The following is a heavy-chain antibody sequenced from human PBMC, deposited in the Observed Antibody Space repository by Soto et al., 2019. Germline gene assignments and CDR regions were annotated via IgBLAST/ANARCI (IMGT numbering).Heavy chain of an antibody. CDR2: ITSDTKTI. CDR3: ARSVEGHFDY. V-gene: IGHV3-48*02. CDR1: GFRFSIYS. Sequence: EVQLVESGGALVQRGGSLTLSCAASGFRFSIYSMNWVRQAPGKGLEWSAYITSDTKTIKYAESVKGRFTISRDNAKNSVYLQMDNLSDEDMAVYYCARSVEGHFDYWGQGTVVTVSS. J-gene: IGHJ4*02. D-gene: IGHD6-19*01.